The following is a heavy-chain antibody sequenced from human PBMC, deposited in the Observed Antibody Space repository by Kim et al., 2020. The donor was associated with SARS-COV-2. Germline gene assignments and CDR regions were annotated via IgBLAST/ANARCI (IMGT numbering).Heavy chain of an antibody. V-gene: IGHV2-70*11. J-gene: IGHJ6*02. CDR3: ARSQAPYYYYGMDV. Sequence: SCPTLVNPTQTLTLTCTFSGFSLSTSGMCVSWIRQPPGKALEWLARIDWDDDKYYSTSLKTRLTISKDTSKNQVVLTMTNMDPVDTATYYCARSQAPYYYYGMDVWGQGTTVTVSS. CDR2: IDWDDDK. CDR1: GFSLSTSGMC.